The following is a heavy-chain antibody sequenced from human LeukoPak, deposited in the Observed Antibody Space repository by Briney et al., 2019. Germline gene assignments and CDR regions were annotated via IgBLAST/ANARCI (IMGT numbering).Heavy chain of an antibody. V-gene: IGHV3-30*03. J-gene: IGHJ4*02. CDR2: ISYDGSNK. Sequence: PGGSLRLSCAASGFTFSSYSMNWVRQAPGKGVEWVAVISYDGSNKYYADSVKGRFTISRDNSKNTLYLQMNSLRAEDTAVYYCASPGAYCSSTSCYRVDYWGQGTLVTVSS. CDR1: GFTFSSYS. D-gene: IGHD2-2*02. CDR3: ASPGAYCSSTSCYRVDY.